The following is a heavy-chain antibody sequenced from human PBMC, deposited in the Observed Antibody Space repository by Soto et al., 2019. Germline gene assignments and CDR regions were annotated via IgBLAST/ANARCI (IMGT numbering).Heavy chain of an antibody. D-gene: IGHD2-2*02. CDR2: IIPIFGTA. CDR1: GGTFSSYA. CDR3: ARAQGYCSSTSCYNYYYYGMDV. Sequence: QVQLVQSGAEVKKPGSSVKVSCKASGGTFSSYAISWVRQAPGQGLEWMGGIIPIFGTANYAQKFQGRVTITADESTSTAYMELSSLRSEDKAVYYCARAQGYCSSTSCYNYYYYGMDVWGQGTTVTVSS. V-gene: IGHV1-69*01. J-gene: IGHJ6*02.